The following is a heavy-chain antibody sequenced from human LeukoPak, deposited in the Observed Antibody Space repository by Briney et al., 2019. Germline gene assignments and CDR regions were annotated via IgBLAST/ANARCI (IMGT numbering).Heavy chain of an antibody. CDR2: INLHGTEK. CDR3: AREGGSGWYSGWFDP. Sequence: GGSLRLSCAASGFTFSDYWMSWVRQAPGKGLEWVADINLHGTEKRYGDSAKGRFFISRDNARNSLFLQMNTLRPEDTAVYFCAREGGSGWYSGWFDPWGQGTLVTVSS. D-gene: IGHD6-19*01. J-gene: IGHJ5*02. V-gene: IGHV3-7*01. CDR1: GFTFSDYW.